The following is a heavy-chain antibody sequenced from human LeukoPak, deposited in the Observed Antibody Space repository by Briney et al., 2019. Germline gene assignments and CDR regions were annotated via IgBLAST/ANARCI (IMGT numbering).Heavy chain of an antibody. D-gene: IGHD5-18*01. CDR2: IKSKTDGGTT. Sequence: GGSLRLSCAASGFTFSNAWMSWVRQAPGKGLEWVGRIKSKTDGGTTDYAAPVKGRYTISSDDSKNTLYLQMNSLKTEDTAVYYCTTESDTAMVIDYWGQGTLVTVSS. CDR1: GFTFSNAW. J-gene: IGHJ4*02. V-gene: IGHV3-15*01. CDR3: TTESDTAMVIDY.